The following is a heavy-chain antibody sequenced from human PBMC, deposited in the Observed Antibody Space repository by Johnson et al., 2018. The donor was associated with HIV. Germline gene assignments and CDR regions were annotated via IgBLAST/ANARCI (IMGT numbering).Heavy chain of an antibody. D-gene: IGHD6-6*01. J-gene: IGHJ3*02. CDR3: AKDRTQLAVAFDI. Sequence: QVQLVESGGGVVQPGRSLRLSCAASGFTFSSYAMHWVRQAPGKGLEWVAVISYDGSHKYYADSVTGRFTISRDNSKNTLYLQMHSLRAEDTAVYYCAKDRTQLAVAFDIWGQGTMVTVSS. V-gene: IGHV3-30*04. CDR2: ISYDGSHK. CDR1: GFTFSSYA.